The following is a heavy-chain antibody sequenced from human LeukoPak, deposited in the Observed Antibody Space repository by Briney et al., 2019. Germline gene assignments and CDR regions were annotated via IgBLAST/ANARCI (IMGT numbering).Heavy chain of an antibody. J-gene: IGHJ4*02. CDR2: ISYDGSNK. D-gene: IGHD3-10*01. V-gene: IGHV3-30*18. CDR1: GFTFSSYG. CDR3: AKDHGSGSYWDVDY. Sequence: GGSLRLSCAASGFTFSSYGMHWVRQAPGKGLEWVAVISYDGSNKYYADSVKGRFTISRDNSKNTLYLQMNSLRAEDTAVYYCAKDHGSGSYWDVDYWGQGTLVTVSS.